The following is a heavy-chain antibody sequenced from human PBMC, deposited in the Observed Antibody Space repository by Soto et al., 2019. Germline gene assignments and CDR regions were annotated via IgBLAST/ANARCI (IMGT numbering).Heavy chain of an antibody. V-gene: IGHV4-30-4*01. CDR2: IYDGGTT. Sequence: QVQLQESGPRLVSPSQTLSLTCTVSGGSISSAAYCWSWIRQSPDKGLEWIGHIYDGGTTYSSPSLKGRVIISADTSETQFSMKLSSVSAADTAVYYCARGPSGDKIDYWGQGIQVTVSS. CDR3: ARGPSGDKIDY. D-gene: IGHD7-27*01. J-gene: IGHJ4*02. CDR1: GGSISSAAYC.